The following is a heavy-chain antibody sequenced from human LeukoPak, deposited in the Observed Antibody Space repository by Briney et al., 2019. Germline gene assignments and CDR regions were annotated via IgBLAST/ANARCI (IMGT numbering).Heavy chain of an antibody. CDR3: ARRGYHDSSGYDY. V-gene: IGHV3-21*06. Sequence: GGSLRLSCAASGFTFSSYGMTWVRQAPGKGLEWVSSISGRSADIYYADSVKGRFTISRDNAKNSVFLQMNNLRVEDTAIYYCARRGYHDSSGYDYWGQGTPVTVSS. CDR1: GFTFSSYG. D-gene: IGHD3-22*01. J-gene: IGHJ4*02. CDR2: ISGRSADI.